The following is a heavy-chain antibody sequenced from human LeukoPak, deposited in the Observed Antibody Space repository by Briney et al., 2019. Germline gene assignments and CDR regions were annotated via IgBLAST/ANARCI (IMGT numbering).Heavy chain of an antibody. Sequence: SVKVSCKASGGTFSSYAISWVRQAPGQGLEWMGGIIPIFCTANYAQKFQGRVTITTDESTSTAYMELSSLRSEDTAVYYCASGDYGSTAVDYYYYMDVWGKGTTVTVSS. CDR2: IIPIFCTA. J-gene: IGHJ6*03. CDR1: GGTFSSYA. CDR3: ASGDYGSTAVDYYYYMDV. D-gene: IGHD4-17*01. V-gene: IGHV1-69*05.